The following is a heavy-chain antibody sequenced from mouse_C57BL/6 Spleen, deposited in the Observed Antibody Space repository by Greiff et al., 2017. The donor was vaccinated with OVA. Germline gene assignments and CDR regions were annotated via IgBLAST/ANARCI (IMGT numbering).Heavy chain of an antibody. Sequence: VKLVESGAELVRPGASVKLSCKASGYTFTDYYINWVKQRPGQGLEWIARIYPGSGNTYYNEKFKGKATLTAEKSSSTAYMQLSSLTSEDSAVYFCARYYGNLDAKDYWGQGTSVTVSS. CDR1: GYTFTDYY. CDR2: IYPGSGNT. D-gene: IGHD2-1*01. CDR3: ARYYGNLDAKDY. V-gene: IGHV1-76*01. J-gene: IGHJ4*01.